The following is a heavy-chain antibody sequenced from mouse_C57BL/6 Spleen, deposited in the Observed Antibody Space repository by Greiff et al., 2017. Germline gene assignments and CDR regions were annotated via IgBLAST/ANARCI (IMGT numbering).Heavy chain of an antibody. Sequence: DVHLVESGPGMVKPSQSLSLTCTVTGYSITSGYDWHWIRHFPGNKLEWMGYISYSGSTNYNPSLKSRISITHDTSKNHFFLKLNSVTTEDTATYYCARGENYYGSSPFDYWGQGTTLTGSS. V-gene: IGHV3-1*01. CDR2: ISYSGST. J-gene: IGHJ2*01. D-gene: IGHD1-1*01. CDR1: GYSITSGYD. CDR3: ARGENYYGSSPFDY.